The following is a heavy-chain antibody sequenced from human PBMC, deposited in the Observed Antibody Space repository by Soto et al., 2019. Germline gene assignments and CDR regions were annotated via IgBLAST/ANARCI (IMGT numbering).Heavy chain of an antibody. CDR3: ARVPSPFDFYHSLHV. V-gene: IGHV4-30-4*01. CDR2: IFSSGTT. D-gene: IGHD2-21*01. Sequence: FLILSLTCPVDGGSSLGGDRCWSWTKPAPGKGLEWIGYIFSSGTTYYNPSLKSRLTMSLDTSQNQFSLKLNSVTAADTAVYFCARVPSPFDFYHSLHVWCHAPTVSV. J-gene: IGHJ6*02. CDR1: GGSSLGGDRC.